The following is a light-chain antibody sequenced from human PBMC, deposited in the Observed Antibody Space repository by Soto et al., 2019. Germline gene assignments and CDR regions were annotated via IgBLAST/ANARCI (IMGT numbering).Light chain of an antibody. CDR2: AAS. CDR3: LQDDSFPLT. J-gene: IGKJ4*01. Sequence: AIQMTQSPSSLSASVGDRVTITCRASQGIGNDLGWYQQRPGKAPKLLIYAASTLQTGVPSRFSGSASGTDFTLTISSLQPEDFATYYCLQDDSFPLTFGGGTKV. V-gene: IGKV1-6*01. CDR1: QGIGND.